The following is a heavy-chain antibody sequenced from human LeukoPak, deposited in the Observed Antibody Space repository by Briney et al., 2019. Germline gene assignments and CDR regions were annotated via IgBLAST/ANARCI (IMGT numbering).Heavy chain of an antibody. V-gene: IGHV3-21*01. Sequence: GGSLRLSCAASGFTFSSYGMHWVRQAPGKGLEWVSAIDPSSTYIYYADSVKGRFTISRDNAENSLYLQMNSLRVEDTAVYYCARAPTVLVGYCSSSSCQADYWGQGTLVTVSS. CDR3: ARAPTVLVGYCSSSSCQADY. D-gene: IGHD2-2*01. CDR1: GFTFSSYG. J-gene: IGHJ4*02. CDR2: IDPSSTYI.